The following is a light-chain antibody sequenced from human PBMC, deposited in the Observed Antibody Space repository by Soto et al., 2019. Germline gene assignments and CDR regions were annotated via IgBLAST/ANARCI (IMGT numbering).Light chain of an antibody. J-gene: IGKJ3*01. CDR3: QQRSNWPIT. Sequence: EIVLTQSPATLSLSPGERATLSCRASQSVSSYLAWYQQKPGQAPRLLIYDASNRATGIPARFSGSGSGTDLTRTISSLEPEDFAVYYCQQRSNWPITFGPGTKVDIK. CDR2: DAS. CDR1: QSVSSY. V-gene: IGKV3-11*01.